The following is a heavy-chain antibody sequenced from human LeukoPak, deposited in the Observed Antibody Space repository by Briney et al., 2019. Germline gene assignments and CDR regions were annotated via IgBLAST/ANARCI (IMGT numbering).Heavy chain of an antibody. CDR1: GGSFSGYY. CDR2: INHRGST. D-gene: IGHD6-6*01. Sequence: SETLSLTCAVYGGSFSGYYWSWIRQPPGKGLEWIGEINHRGSTNYNPSLKSRVTISVDTSKNQFSLKLSSVTAADTAVYYCARGPKAARPLRYYYYYMDVWGKGTTVTVSS. J-gene: IGHJ6*03. CDR3: ARGPKAARPLRYYYYYMDV. V-gene: IGHV4-34*01.